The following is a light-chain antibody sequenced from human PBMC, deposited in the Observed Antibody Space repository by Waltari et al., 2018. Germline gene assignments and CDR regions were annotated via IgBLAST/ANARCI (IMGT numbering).Light chain of an antibody. V-gene: IGKV1-39*01. J-gene: IGKJ4*01. Sequence: DIQMTQSPSSLSASVGDRVTITCRASQSMSRSLNWYQQKPGKAPNLLIYATSTLQSGVPSRFSGSGSGTDFTLTISSLQPEDFATYYCQQSYSTPLTFGGGTKVEIK. CDR1: QSMSRS. CDR2: ATS. CDR3: QQSYSTPLT.